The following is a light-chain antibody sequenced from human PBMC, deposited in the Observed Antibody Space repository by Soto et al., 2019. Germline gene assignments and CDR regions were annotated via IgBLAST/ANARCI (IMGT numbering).Light chain of an antibody. CDR1: QFLSSY. J-gene: IGKJ1*01. CDR3: QQYGYSCWT. CDR2: SAS. Sequence: EIVLTQSPATLSLSPGERASLSCRASQFLSSYLAWYQQIPGQPPRLLIYSASSRATGIPDRFSGSGSGADYTLTISRLEPEDSAMYYCQQYGYSCWTFAQGTKVDIK. V-gene: IGKV3-20*01.